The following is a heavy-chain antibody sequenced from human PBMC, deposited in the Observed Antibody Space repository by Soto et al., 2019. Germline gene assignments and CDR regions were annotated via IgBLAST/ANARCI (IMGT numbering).Heavy chain of an antibody. V-gene: IGHV4-39*01. CDR3: ASQHYYDSSGYYVGY. D-gene: IGHD3-22*01. J-gene: IGHJ4*02. Sequence: SETLSLTCTVSGGSISSTTYYWGWMRQPPGKGLEWIASFFIGGNTYYNPSLKSRATISVDTSKNQFSLKLSSVTAADTAVYYCASQHYYDSSGYYVGYWGQGTQVTVSS. CDR2: FFIGGNT. CDR1: GGSISSTTYY.